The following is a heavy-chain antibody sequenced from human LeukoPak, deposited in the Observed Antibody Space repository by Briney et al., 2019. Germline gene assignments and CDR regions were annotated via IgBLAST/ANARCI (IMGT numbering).Heavy chain of an antibody. D-gene: IGHD2-2*01. CDR3: AKDLGYCSSTSCNLDY. Sequence: GGSLRLSCAASGFTFSSYAMSRVRQAPGKGLEWVSAISGSGGSTYYADFVKGRFTISRDNSKNTLHLQMNSLRAEDTAVYYCAKDLGYCSSTSCNLDYWGQGTLVTVSS. J-gene: IGHJ4*02. CDR1: GFTFSSYA. V-gene: IGHV3-23*01. CDR2: ISGSGGST.